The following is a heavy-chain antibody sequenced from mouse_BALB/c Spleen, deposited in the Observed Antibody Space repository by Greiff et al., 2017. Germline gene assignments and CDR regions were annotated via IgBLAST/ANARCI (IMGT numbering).Heavy chain of an antibody. CDR1: GFNIKDTY. J-gene: IGHJ3*01. V-gene: IGHV14-3*02. CDR3: ARTYDGYSSGFAY. CDR2: IDPANGNT. Sequence: VQLKESGAELVKPGASVKLSCTASGFNIKDTYMHWVKQRPEQGLEWIGRIDPANGNTKYDPKFQGKATITADTSSNTAYLQLSSLTSEDTAVYYCARTYDGYSSGFAYWGQGTLVTVSA. D-gene: IGHD2-3*01.